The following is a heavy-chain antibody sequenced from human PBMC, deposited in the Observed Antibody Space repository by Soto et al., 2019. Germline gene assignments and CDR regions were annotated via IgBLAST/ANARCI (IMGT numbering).Heavy chain of an antibody. CDR1: GFTFSSYD. CDR2: IGTAGDT. J-gene: IGHJ3*02. V-gene: IGHV3-13*01. D-gene: IGHD2-15*01. CDR3: ARALPDSNAFDI. Sequence: EVQLVESGGGLVQPGGSLRLSCAASGFTFSSYDMHWVRQATGKGLEWVSAIGTAGDTYYPGSVKGRFTISRENAKNSLYLQMNSLRAGDTAEYYCARALPDSNAFDIWGQGTMVTVSS.